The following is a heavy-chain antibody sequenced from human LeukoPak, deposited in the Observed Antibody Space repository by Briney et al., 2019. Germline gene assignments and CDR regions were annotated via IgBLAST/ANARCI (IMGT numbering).Heavy chain of an antibody. CDR3: VKDAPNGSVDF. J-gene: IGHJ4*02. CDR1: GFTFERYV. D-gene: IGHD2-8*01. Sequence: GGSLRLSCVTSGFTFERYVMHWMRLAPGKGLECVSSIHPNNGGVGYAASVKGRFAISRDNARNSLYLEMTSLRPEDTAVYYCVKDAPNGSVDFWGRRTLVTVSS. CDR2: IHPNNGGV. V-gene: IGHV3-9*01.